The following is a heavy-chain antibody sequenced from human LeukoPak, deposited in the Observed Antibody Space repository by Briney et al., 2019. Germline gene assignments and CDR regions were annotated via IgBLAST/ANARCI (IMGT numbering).Heavy chain of an antibody. CDR3: AKDPSPGIAVAGTMDY. J-gene: IGHJ4*02. CDR1: GFNFKHAW. CDR2: IKSNADGGTV. Sequence: GGSLRLSYAASGFNFKHAWMNWVRQAPGKGPEWDAHIKSNADGGTVEYAAPVKGRFTISRDNSKNTLYLQMNSLRAEDTAVYYCAKDPSPGIAVAGTMDYWGQGTLVTVSS. V-gene: IGHV3-15*01. D-gene: IGHD6-19*01.